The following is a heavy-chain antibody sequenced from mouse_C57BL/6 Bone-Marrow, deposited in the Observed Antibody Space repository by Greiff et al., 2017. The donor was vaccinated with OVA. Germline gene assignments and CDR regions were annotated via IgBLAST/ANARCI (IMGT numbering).Heavy chain of an antibody. CDR1: GYTFTSYW. J-gene: IGHJ2*01. CDR2: IDPSDSYT. Sequence: VQLQQPGAELVKPGASVKLSCKASGYTFTSYWMQWVKQRPGQGLEWIGEIDPSDSYTNYNQKFKGKATLTVDTSSSTAYMQLSSLTSEDSAVYYCARGRVYLYYYEYWGKGTTLTVSS. V-gene: IGHV1-50*01. D-gene: IGHD1-3*01. CDR3: ARGRVYLYYYEY.